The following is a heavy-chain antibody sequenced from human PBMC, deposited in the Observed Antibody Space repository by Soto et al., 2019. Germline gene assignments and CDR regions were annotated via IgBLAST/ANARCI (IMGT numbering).Heavy chain of an antibody. CDR3: ATWVDYGDFEGFDF. CDR1: GYSFTDYK. D-gene: IGHD4-17*01. CDR2: VDPNGGGS. J-gene: IGHJ4*02. V-gene: IGHV1-2*04. Sequence: ASVKVSCKTSGYSFTDYKLHWARQAPGQGLEWMGWVDPNGGGSNSAQKFQGSVTMTWDTSITTAYLDLTGLTTNDTATYFCATWVDYGDFEGFDFWGQGTLVTVSS.